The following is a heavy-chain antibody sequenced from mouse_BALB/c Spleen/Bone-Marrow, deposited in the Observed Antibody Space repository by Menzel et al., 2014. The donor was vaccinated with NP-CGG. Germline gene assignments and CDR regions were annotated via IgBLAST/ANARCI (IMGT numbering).Heavy chain of an antibody. D-gene: IGHD1-2*01. V-gene: IGHV1-9*01. J-gene: IGHJ3*01. CDR2: ILPGSGST. Sequence: VKLMESGTELMKPGASVKISCKATGYTFSSYWIEWVNQRPGHGLEWIGEILPGSGSTNYNEKFKGKATFTADTSSNTAYMQLSSPTSEDSAVYYCARRGHGFAWFAYWGQGTLVTVSA. CDR3: ARRGHGFAWFAY. CDR1: GYTFSSYW.